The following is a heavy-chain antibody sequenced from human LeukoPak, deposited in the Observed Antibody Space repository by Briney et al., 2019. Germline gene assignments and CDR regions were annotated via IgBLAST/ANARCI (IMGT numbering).Heavy chain of an antibody. CDR1: GFTFSSYA. V-gene: IGHV3-23*01. CDR2: ISGNGVST. J-gene: IGHJ4*02. Sequence: GGSLRLSCAPSGFTFSSYAMSWVRQAPGKGLEWVSAISGNGVSTYYADSVKGRFTISRDNSKNTMYLQMNSLRAEDTAVFYCAKGSQKIDYWGQGTLVTVSS. CDR3: AKGSQKIDY.